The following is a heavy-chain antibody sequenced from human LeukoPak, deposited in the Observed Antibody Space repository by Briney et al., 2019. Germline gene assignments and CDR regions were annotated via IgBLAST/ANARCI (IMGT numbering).Heavy chain of an antibody. CDR2: IKQDGSEK. D-gene: IGHD6-13*01. CDR3: AKDQGYSTPRRGHWFDP. CDR1: GFPFSSYW. J-gene: IGHJ5*02. Sequence: QPGGSLRLSCAASGFPFSSYWMTWVRQAPGKGLEWVANIKQDGSEKYYVDSVKGRFTISRDNSKNTLYLQMNSLRAEDTAVYYCAKDQGYSTPRRGHWFDPWGQGTLVTVSS. V-gene: IGHV3-7*03.